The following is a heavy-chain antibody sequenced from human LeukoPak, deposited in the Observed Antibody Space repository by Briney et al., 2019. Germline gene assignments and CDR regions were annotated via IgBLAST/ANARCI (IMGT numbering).Heavy chain of an antibody. V-gene: IGHV1-2*02. Sequence: VSVKVSCKASGYTFTGYYMHWVRQAPGQGLEWMGWINPNSGGTNYAQKFQGRVTMTRDTSISTAYMELSRLRSDDTAVYYCARGGPAYYDFWSGYYSFDYWGQGTLVTVSS. CDR3: ARGGPAYYDFWSGYYSFDY. D-gene: IGHD3-3*01. CDR2: INPNSGGT. CDR1: GYTFTGYY. J-gene: IGHJ4*02.